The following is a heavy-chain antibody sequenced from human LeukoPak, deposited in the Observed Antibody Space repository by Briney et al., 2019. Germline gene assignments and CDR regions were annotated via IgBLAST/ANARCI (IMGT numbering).Heavy chain of an antibody. CDR1: GFTFSSYG. Sequence: PGRSLRLSCAASGFTFSSYGMHWVRQAPGKGLEWVAVISYDGSNKYYADSVKGRFTISRDNSKNTLYLQMNSLRAEHTAVYYCAPLSYCSSTSCSDYWGQGTLVTVSS. D-gene: IGHD2-2*01. CDR2: ISYDGSNK. CDR3: APLSYCSSTSCSDY. J-gene: IGHJ4*02. V-gene: IGHV3-30*03.